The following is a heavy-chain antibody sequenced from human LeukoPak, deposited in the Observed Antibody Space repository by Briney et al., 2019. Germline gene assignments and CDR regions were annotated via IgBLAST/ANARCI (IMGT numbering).Heavy chain of an antibody. Sequence: GGSLRLSCAASGFPFNAYWMTWVRQAPGKGLEWVSVIGGSNGITFYVGSMKGRFTISRDNSKDTLYLQMNSLRAEDTAVYYCARNENSGWGYFDYWGQGTLVTVSS. V-gene: IGHV3-23*01. D-gene: IGHD5-12*01. J-gene: IGHJ4*02. CDR2: IGGSNGIT. CDR1: GFPFNAYW. CDR3: ARNENSGWGYFDY.